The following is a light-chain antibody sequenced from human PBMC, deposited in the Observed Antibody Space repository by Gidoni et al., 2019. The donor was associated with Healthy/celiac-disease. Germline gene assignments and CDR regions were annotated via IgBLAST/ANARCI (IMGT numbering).Light chain of an antibody. CDR3: QQYGSSPPGGYT. J-gene: IGKJ2*01. Sequence: EIVLTQSPGTLSLSPGERATLSCRASQSVSSSVLAWYQPKPGQAPRLLIYGASRRATCIPDRFSGRVSGTDFTLTISRLEPEDFAVYYCQQYGSSPPGGYTFGQGTKLEIK. V-gene: IGKV3-20*01. CDR2: GAS. CDR1: QSVSSSV.